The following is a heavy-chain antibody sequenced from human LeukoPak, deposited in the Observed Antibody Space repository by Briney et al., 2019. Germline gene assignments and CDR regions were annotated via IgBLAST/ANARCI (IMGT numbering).Heavy chain of an antibody. V-gene: IGHV3-7*03. D-gene: IGHD3-16*01. J-gene: IGHJ6*02. CDR1: GFTFSSYW. Sequence: GGSLRLSCAASGFTFSSYWMNWARQAPGKGLEWVASIKHNGNVNYYLDSVKGRFTISRDNAKNSLYLEMSNLRAEDTAVYFCARGGGLDVWGQGATVTVSS. CDR3: ARGGGLDV. CDR2: IKHNGNVN.